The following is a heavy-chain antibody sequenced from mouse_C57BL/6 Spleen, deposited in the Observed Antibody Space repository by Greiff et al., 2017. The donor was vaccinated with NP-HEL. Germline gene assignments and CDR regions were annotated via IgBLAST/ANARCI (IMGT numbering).Heavy chain of an antibody. CDR1: GYSFTGYY. CDR3: ARYGYDGDYAMDY. Sequence: VQLKQSGPELVKPGASVKISCKASGYSFTGYYMNWVKQSPEKSLEWIGEINPSTGGTTYNQKFKAKATLTVDKSSSTAYMQLKSLTSEDSAVYYCARYGYDGDYAMDYWGQGTSVTVSS. CDR2: INPSTGGT. D-gene: IGHD2-2*01. V-gene: IGHV1-42*01. J-gene: IGHJ4*01.